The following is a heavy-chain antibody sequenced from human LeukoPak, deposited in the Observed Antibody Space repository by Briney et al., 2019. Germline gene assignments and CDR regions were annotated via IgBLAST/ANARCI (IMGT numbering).Heavy chain of an antibody. D-gene: IGHD3-3*01. CDR1: GFTFSNSA. CDR2: ISYSSTYI. CDR3: VRARPDLEWLTRMTPYYFDY. V-gene: IGHV3-21*01. J-gene: IGHJ4*02. Sequence: GGSLRLSCAASGFTFSNSAMSWVRQAPGKGLEWVSSISYSSTYIYYADSVKGRFTVSRDNTKNSLFLQMNSLRAEDTAVYYSVRARPDLEWLTRMTPYYFDYWGQGTLVTVSS.